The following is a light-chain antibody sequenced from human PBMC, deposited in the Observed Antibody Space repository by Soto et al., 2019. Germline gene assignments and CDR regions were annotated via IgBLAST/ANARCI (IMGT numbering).Light chain of an antibody. CDR3: QQSYNTPRT. Sequence: DIQMTQSPSSLSASVGDRVTITCRASQSISSYLNWYQQKPGKAPKLLIYAASSLQSGVPSRFSGNGSGTDFTLTISSLQPEDFATYYCQQSYNTPRTFGQGTKLEIK. CDR1: QSISSY. V-gene: IGKV1-39*01. J-gene: IGKJ2*01. CDR2: AAS.